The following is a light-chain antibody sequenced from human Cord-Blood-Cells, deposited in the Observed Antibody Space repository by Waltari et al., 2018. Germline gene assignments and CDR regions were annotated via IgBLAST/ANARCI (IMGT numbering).Light chain of an antibody. CDR1: QDISNY. V-gene: IGKV1-33*01. CDR2: DAS. CDR3: QQYDNRPIT. Sequence: DIQMTQSPSSLSASVGDRVTITCQASQDISNYLNWYQQKPGKAPKLLIYDASNLETGVPSRFSGSGSGTDFTFTISSMQPEDIATYYCQQYDNRPITGCQGTRLEIK. J-gene: IGKJ5*01.